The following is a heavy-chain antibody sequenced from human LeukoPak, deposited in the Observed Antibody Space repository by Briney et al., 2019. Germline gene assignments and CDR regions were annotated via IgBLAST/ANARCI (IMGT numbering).Heavy chain of an antibody. CDR2: IYTSGST. Sequence: SETLSLTCTVSGGSISSYYWSWIRQPAGKGLEWIGRIYTSGSTNYNPSLKSRVTISVDTSKNQFSLKLSSVTAADTAVYYCAREELSSSSFDYWGQGTLVTVSS. J-gene: IGHJ4*02. V-gene: IGHV4-4*07. CDR3: AREELSSSSFDY. CDR1: GGSISSYY. D-gene: IGHD6-6*01.